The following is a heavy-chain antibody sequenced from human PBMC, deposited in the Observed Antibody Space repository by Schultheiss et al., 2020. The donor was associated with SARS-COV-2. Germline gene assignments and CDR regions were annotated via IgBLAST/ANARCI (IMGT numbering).Heavy chain of an antibody. CDR1: GFTFSDYY. Sequence: GESLKISCAASGFTFSDYYMSWIRQPPGKGLEWVSSISSSSSYIYYADSVKGRFTISRDNAKNSLYLQMNSLRDEDTAVYYCARDDFWSGLGTIDYWGQGTLVTVSS. D-gene: IGHD3-3*01. CDR2: ISSSSSYI. CDR3: ARDDFWSGLGTIDY. J-gene: IGHJ4*02. V-gene: IGHV3-11*06.